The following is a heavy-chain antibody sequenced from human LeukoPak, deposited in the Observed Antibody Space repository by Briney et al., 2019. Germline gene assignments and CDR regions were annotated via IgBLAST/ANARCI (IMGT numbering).Heavy chain of an antibody. CDR2: ISTTGETI. J-gene: IGHJ4*02. CDR1: GFTFSNYW. V-gene: IGHV3-11*01. D-gene: IGHD3-22*01. CDR3: ARISGSFYDYFDY. Sequence: GGSLRLSCAASGFTFSNYWMSWIRQAPGKGLEWISYISTTGETIYYADSVKGRFTISRDNAKNSLYLQMNSLRADDTAVYFCARISGSFYDYFDYWGQGALVSVSS.